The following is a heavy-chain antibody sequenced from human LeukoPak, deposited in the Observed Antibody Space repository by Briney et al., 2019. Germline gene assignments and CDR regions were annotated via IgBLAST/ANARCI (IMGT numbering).Heavy chain of an antibody. CDR3: AREGEHCSGTSCYTLHYYYYYMDV. CDR2: ISSSGTTL. J-gene: IGHJ6*03. CDR1: GFTFSSYA. Sequence: GGLLRLSCAASGFTFSSYAMSWIRQAPGKGLEWVSYISSSGTTLYYVNSVKGRFTISRDNAKNSLYLQMNSLRAEDTAVYYCAREGEHCSGTSCYTLHYYYYYMDVWGKGTTVTVSS. V-gene: IGHV3-11*04. D-gene: IGHD2-2*02.